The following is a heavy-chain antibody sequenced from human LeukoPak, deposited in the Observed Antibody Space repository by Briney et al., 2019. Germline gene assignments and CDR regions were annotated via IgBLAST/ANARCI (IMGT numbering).Heavy chain of an antibody. V-gene: IGHV3-33*01. D-gene: IGHD6-6*01. CDR2: IWYDGSNK. J-gene: IGHJ4*02. CDR1: GFTFSSYG. Sequence: GRSLRLSCAASGFTFSSYGMHWVRQAPGKGLEWVAVIWYDGSNKYYADSVKGRFTISRDNSKNTLYLQMNSLRAEDTAVYYCPRDQAESSGFDYWGQGTLVTVSS. CDR3: PRDQAESSGFDY.